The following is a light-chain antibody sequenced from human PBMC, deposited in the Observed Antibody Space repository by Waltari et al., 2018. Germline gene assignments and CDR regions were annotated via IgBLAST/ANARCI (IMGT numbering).Light chain of an antibody. Sequence: DIQMTQPPSSLSASVGDIVTITCRASQSISSYLNWYQQKPGKAPKLLIYAASSLQSGVPSRFSGSGSGTDITLTISSLQPEDFATYYCQQSYSTPLTFGGGTKVEIK. V-gene: IGKV1-39*01. CDR3: QQSYSTPLT. J-gene: IGKJ4*01. CDR2: AAS. CDR1: QSISSY.